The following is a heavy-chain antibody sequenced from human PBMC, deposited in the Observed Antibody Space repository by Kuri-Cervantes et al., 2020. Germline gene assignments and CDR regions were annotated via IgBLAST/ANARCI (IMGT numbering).Heavy chain of an antibody. CDR2: IIPIFGTA. J-gene: IGHJ6*03. D-gene: IGHD2-15*01. Sequence: SVKVSCKASGGTFSSYAISWVRQAPGQGLEWMGGIIPIFGTANYAQKFQGRVTITTDESTSTAYMELSSLRSEDTAVYYCARVHCSGGSCYDYYYYYMDVWGKGTTVTVSS. V-gene: IGHV1-69*05. CDR3: ARVHCSGGSCYDYYYYYMDV. CDR1: GGTFSSYA.